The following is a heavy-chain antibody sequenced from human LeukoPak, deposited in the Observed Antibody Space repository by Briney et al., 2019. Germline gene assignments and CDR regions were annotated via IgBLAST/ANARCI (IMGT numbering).Heavy chain of an antibody. Sequence: SETLSLTCNVSGDSINTRFYYWGWIRQPPGKGLEWIGSIYSFGSTYYTPSLKSRVTVSMDTSKNQFSLRLSSVTAADTGVYFCARRPFGSGFKEWGQGILVTVSS. D-gene: IGHD6-19*01. J-gene: IGHJ4*02. V-gene: IGHV4-39*01. CDR3: ARRPFGSGFKE. CDR1: GDSINTRFYY. CDR2: IYSFGST.